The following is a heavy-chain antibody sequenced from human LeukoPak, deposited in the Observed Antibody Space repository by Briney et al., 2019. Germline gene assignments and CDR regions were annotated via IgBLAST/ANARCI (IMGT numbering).Heavy chain of an antibody. D-gene: IGHD4-23*01. J-gene: IGHJ3*02. CDR1: GGSISSYY. CDR3: ARHRGRGNSDAFDI. CDR2: IYYSGST. V-gene: IGHV4-59*08. Sequence: SENLSLTCTVSGGSISSYYWSWIRQPPGKGLEWIGYIYYSGSTNYNPSLKSRVTISVDTSKNQFSLKLSSVTAADTAVYYCARHRGRGNSDAFDIWGQGTMVTVSS.